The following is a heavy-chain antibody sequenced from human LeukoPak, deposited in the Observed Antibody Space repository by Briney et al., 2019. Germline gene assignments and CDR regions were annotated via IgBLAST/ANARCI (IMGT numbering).Heavy chain of an antibody. CDR2: ISSGSSYT. CDR3: ARDSGYSGYSDY. D-gene: IGHD5-12*01. CDR1: GFTFSDYY. Sequence: PGGSLRLSCAASGFTFSDYYMSWIRQAPGKGLECVSYISSGSSYTDYADSVKGRFTISRDNAKNSLNLQMNSLRAEDTAVYYCARDSGYSGYSDYWGRGTLVTVSS. J-gene: IGHJ4*02. V-gene: IGHV3-11*05.